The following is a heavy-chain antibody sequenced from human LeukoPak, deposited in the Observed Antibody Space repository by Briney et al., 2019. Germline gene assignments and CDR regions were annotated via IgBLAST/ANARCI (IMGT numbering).Heavy chain of an antibody. J-gene: IGHJ4*02. CDR1: GFSFSVYE. CDR2: ISSSGTTT. V-gene: IGHV3-48*03. Sequence: GGSLRLSCAASGFSFSVYEMHWVRQAPGKGLEWISDISSSGTTTYYADSVKGRFTISRDNAKNSLYLQMNSLRAEDTAVYYCTTLPVATNFDYWGQGTLVTVSS. CDR3: TTLPVATNFDY. D-gene: IGHD5-12*01.